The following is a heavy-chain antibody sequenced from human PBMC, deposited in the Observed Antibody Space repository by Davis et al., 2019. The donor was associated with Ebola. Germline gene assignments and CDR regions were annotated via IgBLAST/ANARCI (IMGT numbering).Heavy chain of an antibody. CDR1: GNSFTSHW. CDR3: ARHRRAAGYFDY. D-gene: IGHD6-13*01. J-gene: IGHJ4*02. CDR2: IYTGDSDT. V-gene: IGHV5-51*01. Sequence: GESLKISCKDSGNSFTSHWIGWVRQMPGKGLEWMGLIYTGDSDTRYSPSFRGQVTISADKSTKTAFLQWSSLKASDTAMYYCARHRRAAGYFDYWGQGTLVTVSS.